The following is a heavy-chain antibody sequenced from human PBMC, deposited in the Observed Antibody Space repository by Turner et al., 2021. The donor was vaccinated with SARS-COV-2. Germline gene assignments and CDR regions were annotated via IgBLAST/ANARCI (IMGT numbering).Heavy chain of an antibody. Sequence: EVQLVESGGGLVKPGGSLRLSCAASGFSFSDYRMNWVRQAPGKGLEWVSSISSSSSYIYYADSVKGRFTISRDNAKNSLYLQMNSLRAEDTAVYYCARDLRSGSFPYWGQGTLVTVSS. J-gene: IGHJ4*02. CDR1: GFSFSDYR. D-gene: IGHD1-26*01. CDR3: ARDLRSGSFPY. V-gene: IGHV3-21*01. CDR2: ISSSSSYI.